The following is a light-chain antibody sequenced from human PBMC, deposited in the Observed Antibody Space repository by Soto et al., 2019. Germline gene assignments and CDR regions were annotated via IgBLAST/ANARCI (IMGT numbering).Light chain of an antibody. V-gene: IGLV2-14*03. CDR1: SSDIDNFVY. J-gene: IGLJ3*02. CDR2: SVS. CDR3: AAYTSATGRV. Sequence: QSALTQPAYVSGSPGQSISISCTGTSSDIDNFVYASWYPQYPGKAPRLIIYSVSYRPSGVSNRFSGSKSGNTASLTISGLQAEDEADYYCAAYTSATGRVFVGGTQLTVL.